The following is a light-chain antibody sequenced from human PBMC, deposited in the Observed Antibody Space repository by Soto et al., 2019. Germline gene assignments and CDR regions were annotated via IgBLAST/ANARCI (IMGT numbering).Light chain of an antibody. Sequence: EIVMTQSPLSLPVTAGEPASISWRSSQSLLHSNGYNYLDWYLQKPGQSPQLLIYLGSNRSSGVPDRFSGSGSGTDFTLKISRVEAEDVGVYYCMQALQTPITFGQGTRLEIK. CDR1: QSLLHSNGYNY. J-gene: IGKJ5*01. V-gene: IGKV2-28*01. CDR3: MQALQTPIT. CDR2: LGS.